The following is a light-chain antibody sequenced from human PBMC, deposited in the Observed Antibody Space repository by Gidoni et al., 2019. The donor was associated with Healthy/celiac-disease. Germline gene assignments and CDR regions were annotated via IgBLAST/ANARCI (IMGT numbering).Light chain of an antibody. V-gene: IGKV3-15*01. CDR3: QQYNNWPRWT. Sequence: EIVMTQAPATLSVSPGERATLSCRASQSVSINLAWYQQKPGQAPRLLSYGASTRATGIPARFSGSGSVTEFTLTISSLQSEDFAVYYCQQYNNWPRWTFGQGTKVEIK. J-gene: IGKJ1*01. CDR1: QSVSIN. CDR2: GAS.